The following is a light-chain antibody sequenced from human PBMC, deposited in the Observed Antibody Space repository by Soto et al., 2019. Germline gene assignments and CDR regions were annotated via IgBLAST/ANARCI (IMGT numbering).Light chain of an antibody. V-gene: IGLV1-44*01. CDR1: SSNIGSNT. CDR3: AEWDDSLNGYV. J-gene: IGLJ1*01. CDR2: GNN. Sequence: QSVLTQPPSASETPGQRVTISCSGSSSNIGSNTVNWYQQFPETAPKLLIFGNNQRPSGVPDRFSGSKSGTSASLAISGLQSEDEADHYCAEWDDSLNGYVSGNGTKVTVL.